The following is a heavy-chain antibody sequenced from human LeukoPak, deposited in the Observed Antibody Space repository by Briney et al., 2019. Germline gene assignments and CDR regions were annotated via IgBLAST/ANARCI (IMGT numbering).Heavy chain of an antibody. J-gene: IGHJ4*02. V-gene: IGHV4-34*01. Sequence: SETLSLTCAVYGVSFSGYYWSWIRQPPGKGLEWLGEINHSGSTNYNPSLKSRVTISVDTSKNQFSLKLSSVTAADTAVYYCARANYDFWSGRTDYWGQGTLVTVSS. CDR2: INHSGST. CDR3: ARANYDFWSGRTDY. D-gene: IGHD3-3*01. CDR1: GVSFSGYY.